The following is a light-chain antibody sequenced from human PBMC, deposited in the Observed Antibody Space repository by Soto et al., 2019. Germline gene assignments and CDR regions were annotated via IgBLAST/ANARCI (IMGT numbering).Light chain of an antibody. CDR2: AAS. Sequence: GESVTITCRASQVISTSLAWYQVKPGKAPKLLIYAASTLESGVPSRFSATVSGTEFSLTITSLQPEDFATYYCQQLFDSPITFGQGTNVDNK. CDR1: QVISTS. CDR3: QQLFDSPIT. V-gene: IGKV1-9*01. J-gene: IGKJ1*01.